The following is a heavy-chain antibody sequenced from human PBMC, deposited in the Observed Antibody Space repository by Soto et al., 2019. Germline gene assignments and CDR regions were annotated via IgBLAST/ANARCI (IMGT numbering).Heavy chain of an antibody. V-gene: IGHV4-59*01. D-gene: IGHD3-3*01. J-gene: IGHJ1*01. CDR2: IYYSGST. CDR3: ARFQRITIFGVVTGEYFQH. Sequence: SETLSLTCTVSGGSISSYYWSWIRQPPGKGLEWIGYIYYSGSTNYNPSLKSRVTISVDTSKNQFSLKLSSVTAADTAVYYCARFQRITIFGVVTGEYFQHWGQGTLVTVSS. CDR1: GGSISSYY.